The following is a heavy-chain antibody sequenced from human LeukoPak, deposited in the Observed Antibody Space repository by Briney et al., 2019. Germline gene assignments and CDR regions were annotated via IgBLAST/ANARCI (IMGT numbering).Heavy chain of an antibody. CDR1: GFTFSAFW. Sequence: GGSLRLSCAASGFTFSAFWMHWVRQAPGKGLVWVSPINSDGSWTSYADSVKGRFTISKDNAKNTVYLQMNSLRAEDTAVYYCVSFYETYWGRGTLVTVSS. CDR3: VSFYETY. V-gene: IGHV3-74*01. J-gene: IGHJ4*02. D-gene: IGHD2/OR15-2a*01. CDR2: INSDGSWT.